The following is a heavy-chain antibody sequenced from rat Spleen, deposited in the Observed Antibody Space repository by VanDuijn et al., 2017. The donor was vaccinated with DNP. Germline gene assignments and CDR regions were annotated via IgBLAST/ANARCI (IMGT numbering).Heavy chain of an antibody. J-gene: IGHJ2*01. D-gene: IGHD5-1*01. CDR1: GFSLSSYS. V-gene: IGHV2-6*01. Sequence: QVQLKESGPGLVQPSQTLSLTCTVSGFSLSSYSVGWVRQPPGKGLEWIAAVSSGGSTYYNSALKSRLTVSRDTSKSQVFLKMNSLQTEDTAMYFCAQLGTRDYWGQGVMVTASS. CDR2: VSSGGST. CDR3: AQLGTRDY.